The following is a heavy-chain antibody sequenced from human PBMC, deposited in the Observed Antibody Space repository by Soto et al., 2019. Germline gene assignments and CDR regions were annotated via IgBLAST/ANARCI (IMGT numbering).Heavy chain of an antibody. CDR2: ISAYNGNT. D-gene: IGHD3-10*01. V-gene: IGHV1-18*01. Sequence: ASVKVSCKASGYTFTNFGISWVRQAPGQGLDWMGWISAYNGNTNSAQKFQDRVTMTTDTSTSTAYMELRSLRSDDTAIYYCARLARIGLYSMVRGVPIDYWGQGTLVTVSS. CDR3: ARLARIGLYSMVRGVPIDY. CDR1: GYTFTNFG. J-gene: IGHJ4*02.